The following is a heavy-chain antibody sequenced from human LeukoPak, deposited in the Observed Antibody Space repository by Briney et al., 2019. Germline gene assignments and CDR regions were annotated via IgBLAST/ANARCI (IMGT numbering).Heavy chain of an antibody. J-gene: IGHJ4*02. V-gene: IGHV1-18*04. Sequence: GASAKVSCPASVYTSTTHDISGVRQAPGKGLEWIGWISLYNGNTKYAQNLQGRVTMTTETSTSKAYMVLRNLRSDDTGLGRSARAGDEFRYATFSYFPFDYWGQGTLVTVSA. D-gene: IGHD2-15*01. CDR1: VYTSTTHD. CDR3: ARAGDEFRYATFSYFPFDY. CDR2: ISLYNGNT.